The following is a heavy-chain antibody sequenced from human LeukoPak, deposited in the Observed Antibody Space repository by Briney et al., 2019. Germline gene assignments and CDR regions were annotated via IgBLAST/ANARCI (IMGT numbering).Heavy chain of an antibody. Sequence: PGGSLRLSCAASGFTVSSNYMSWVRQAPGKGLEWVSVIYSGGSTYYADSVKGRFTISRDNSKNTLYLQMNSLRDEDTAVYYCARMGYYFSIPTFFDYWGQGTLVTVSS. D-gene: IGHD3-22*01. CDR3: ARMGYYFSIPTFFDY. V-gene: IGHV3-66*02. J-gene: IGHJ4*02. CDR1: GFTVSSNY. CDR2: IYSGGST.